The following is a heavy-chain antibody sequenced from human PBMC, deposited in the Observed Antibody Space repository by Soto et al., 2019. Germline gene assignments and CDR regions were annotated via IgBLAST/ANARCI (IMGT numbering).Heavy chain of an antibody. D-gene: IGHD5-12*01. CDR2: ISYDGIDK. CDR3: AKDLREMATIRPDY. V-gene: IGHV3-30*18. J-gene: IGHJ4*02. Sequence: QVQLVESGGGVVQPGTSLRLSCAASGFTFSSFGIHWVRQAPGKGLEWVAVISYDGIDKNYGDSVKGRFTISRENSKNMVYLQMNSLRIEDTAVYHRAKDLREMATIRPDYWGQGVLVAVSS. CDR1: GFTFSSFG.